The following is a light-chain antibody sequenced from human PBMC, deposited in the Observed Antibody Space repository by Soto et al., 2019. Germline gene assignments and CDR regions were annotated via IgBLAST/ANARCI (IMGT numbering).Light chain of an antibody. J-gene: IGKJ4*01. CDR1: QSVSSY. CDR3: QQRSNWPLLT. CDR2: DAS. V-gene: IGKV3-11*01. Sequence: EIVLTQSPATLSFSPGERATLSCRASQSVSSYLAWYQQKPGQAPRLLIYDASNRATGIPARFSGSGSGTDFTLTISILEPEDFAVYYCQQRSNWPLLTFGGGTKVDIK.